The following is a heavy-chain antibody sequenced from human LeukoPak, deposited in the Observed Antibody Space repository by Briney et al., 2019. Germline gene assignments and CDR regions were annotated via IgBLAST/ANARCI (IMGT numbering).Heavy chain of an antibody. J-gene: IGHJ5*02. CDR2: IIPIFGTA. CDR1: GGTFSSYA. D-gene: IGHD5-18*01. Sequence: SVKVSCKASGGTFSSYAISWVRQAPGQGLEWMGGIIPIFGTANYAQKFQGRVTITADESTSTAYMELSSLRSEDTAVHYCARDPPPGYSYGFDPWGQGTLVTVSS. V-gene: IGHV1-69*13. CDR3: ARDPPPGYSYGFDP.